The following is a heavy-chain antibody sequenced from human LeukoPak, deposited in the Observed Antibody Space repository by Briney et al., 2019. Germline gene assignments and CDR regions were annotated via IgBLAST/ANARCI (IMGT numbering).Heavy chain of an antibody. CDR1: GFIFSSYA. D-gene: IGHD6-13*01. J-gene: IGHJ4*02. CDR3: AKMRRGYTSSSVGY. Sequence: GGSLRLSCAASGFIFSSYAMNWVRQAPGKGLEWVSTISDSGATTYYADSVKGRFTISRDNSKNTLYLQMNSLRAEDTAVYYCAKMRRGYTSSSVGYWGQGTLVTVSS. V-gene: IGHV3-23*01. CDR2: ISDSGATT.